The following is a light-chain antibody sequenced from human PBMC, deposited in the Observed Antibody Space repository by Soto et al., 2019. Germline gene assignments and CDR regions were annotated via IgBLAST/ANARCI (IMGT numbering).Light chain of an antibody. V-gene: IGKV3-15*01. CDR3: QQYNNWPGT. J-gene: IGKJ1*01. CDR2: GAS. Sequence: EIVMTQSPGTLSVSPGERATLSCRASQSVSSNLAWYQQKLGQAPRLLIYGASTRATGIPARFSGSGSGTEFSLTISSLQYEDFAVYYCQQYNNWPGTFGQGTKVEIK. CDR1: QSVSSN.